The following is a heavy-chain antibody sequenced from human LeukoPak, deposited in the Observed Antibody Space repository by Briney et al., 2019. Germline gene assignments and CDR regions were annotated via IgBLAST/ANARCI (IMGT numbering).Heavy chain of an antibody. V-gene: IGHV4-34*01. D-gene: IGHD6-19*01. CDR1: GGSFSGYY. CDR2: INHSGST. Sequence: SETLSLTCAVYGGSFSGYYWSWIRQPPGKGLEWIGEINHSGSTNYNPSLNSRVTISVDTSKNQFSLKLSSVTAADTAVYYCARDWLLRHSSGRLGFYWGQGILVTVSS. CDR3: ARDWLLRHSSGRLGFY. J-gene: IGHJ4*02.